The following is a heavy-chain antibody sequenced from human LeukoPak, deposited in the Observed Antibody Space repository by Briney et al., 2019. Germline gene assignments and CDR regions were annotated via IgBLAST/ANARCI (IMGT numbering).Heavy chain of an antibody. V-gene: IGHV4-30-2*01. CDR1: GGSISSGGYS. CDR2: IYHSGST. Sequence: SQTLSLTCAVSGGSISSGGYSWSWIRQPPGKGLEWIGYIYHSGSTYYNPSLESRVTISVDRSKNQFSLKLSSVTAADTAVYYCARGVAVAGTRWFDPWGQGTLVTVSS. J-gene: IGHJ5*02. D-gene: IGHD6-19*01. CDR3: ARGVAVAGTRWFDP.